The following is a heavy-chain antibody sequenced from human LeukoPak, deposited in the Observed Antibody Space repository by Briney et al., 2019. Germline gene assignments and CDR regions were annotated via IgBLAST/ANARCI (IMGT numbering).Heavy chain of an antibody. CDR1: GFTFRSYA. V-gene: IGHV3-23*01. D-gene: IGHD1-26*01. J-gene: IGHJ4*02. CDR2: ISDIGTNT. Sequence: PGGSLTLSCAASGFTFRSYAMSGVRQAPGKGLEWVSDISDIGTNTYYADSVKGRFTISRDYSNNTLYLQMNSLRVEDTAVYYCATGFRSGNFWYFDYWGQGTLVTVSS. CDR3: ATGFRSGNFWYFDY.